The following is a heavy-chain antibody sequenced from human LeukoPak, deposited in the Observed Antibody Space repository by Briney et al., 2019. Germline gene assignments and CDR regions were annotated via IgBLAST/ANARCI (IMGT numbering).Heavy chain of an antibody. CDR3: ARGYGSSSNWFDP. CDR1: GYTFTGYY. CDR2: INPNSGGT. D-gene: IGHD6-6*01. J-gene: IGHJ5*02. Sequence: GASVKVSCKASGYTFTGYYMHWVRQAPGQGLEWMGWINPNSGGTNYAQKFQGRVTMTRDTSISTAYMELSSLRSEDTAVYYCARGYGSSSNWFDPWGQGTLVTVSS. V-gene: IGHV1-2*02.